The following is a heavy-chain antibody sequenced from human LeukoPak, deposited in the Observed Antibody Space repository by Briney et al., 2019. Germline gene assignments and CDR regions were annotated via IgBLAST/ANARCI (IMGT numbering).Heavy chain of an antibody. Sequence: AGGSLRLSCPASGFTFSDYSFNWVRQAPGKGLEWVSSISSSSSYKYYADSLKGRFTISRDNAKNSLYLQVNSLRAEDTAVYYCARINHSYHLDFWGHGTLVTVSS. J-gene: IGHJ4*01. CDR1: GFTFSDYS. D-gene: IGHD3-3*02. V-gene: IGHV3-21*01. CDR3: ARINHSYHLDF. CDR2: ISSSSSYK.